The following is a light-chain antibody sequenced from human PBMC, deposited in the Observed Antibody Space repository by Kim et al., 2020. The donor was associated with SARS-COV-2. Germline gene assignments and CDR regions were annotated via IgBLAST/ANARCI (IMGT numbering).Light chain of an antibody. J-gene: IGKJ1*01. Sequence: EIVLTQSPGTLSLSPGERATLSCRAIQSLSQSLRSTFLAWYQQKPGQAPRVLIYGASIRATGIPDRFSGSGSGTDFTLTINRLEPEDSAVYYCQQYGTSVTFGPGTKVDIK. V-gene: IGKV3-20*01. CDR1: QSLRSTF. CDR3: QQYGTSVT. CDR2: GAS.